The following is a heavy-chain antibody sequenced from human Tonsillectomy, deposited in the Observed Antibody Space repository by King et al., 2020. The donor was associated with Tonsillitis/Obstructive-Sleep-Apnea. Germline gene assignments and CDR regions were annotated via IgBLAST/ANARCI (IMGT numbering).Heavy chain of an antibody. Sequence: QLVQSGAEVKKPGASVKISCRASGYTFTNYYMHWVRQAPGQGLEWMGIIDPSGGSTSYAQKFQGRVTMTRDTSTSTVYMELSGLRSEDTAVYFCTSVLRYFAGLSSPRYGMDVWGQGTTVTVSS. D-gene: IGHD3-9*01. CDR3: TSVLRYFAGLSSPRYGMDV. CDR2: IDPSGGST. V-gene: IGHV1-46*03. J-gene: IGHJ6*02. CDR1: GYTFTNYY.